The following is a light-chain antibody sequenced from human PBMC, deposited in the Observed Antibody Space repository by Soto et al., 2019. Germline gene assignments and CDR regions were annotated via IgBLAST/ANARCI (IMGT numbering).Light chain of an antibody. J-gene: IGKJ4*01. CDR2: DVS. Sequence: EIVMTQSPATLSVSPGERATLSCRASQSVINSNLAWYQQKLGLPPRLLIYDVSTRAIGVPARFSGSGSGTEFTLTISSLQSEDFAVYYCQQHSSWPLTFGGGTKVEIK. CDR1: QSVINSN. V-gene: IGKV3-15*01. CDR3: QQHSSWPLT.